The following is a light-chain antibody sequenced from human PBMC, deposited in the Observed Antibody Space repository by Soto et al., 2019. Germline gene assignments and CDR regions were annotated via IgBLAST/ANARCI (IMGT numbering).Light chain of an antibody. CDR3: HQYNNWPPYT. V-gene: IGKV3-15*01. CDR1: QSISSN. J-gene: IGKJ2*01. CDR2: AAS. Sequence: EIMMTQSPATLSVSPGERVTLSCRASQSISSNLAWYQQKPGQAPRLLIYAASTRATGIPARFSGSGSGTGFSLTISSLQSEDFAIYYCHQYNNWPPYTFGQGTKLEIK.